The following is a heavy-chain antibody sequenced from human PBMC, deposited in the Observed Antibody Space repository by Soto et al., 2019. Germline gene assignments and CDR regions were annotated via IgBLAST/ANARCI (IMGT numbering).Heavy chain of an antibody. CDR2: MNPNSGNT. CDR3: ARGRRKAYSGYDYWFDP. Sequence: ASVKVSCNASGSTFTSYDINWVRQAPGQGLEWMGWMNPNSGNTGYAQKFQGRVTMTRNTSISTAYMELSSLRSEDTAVYYCARGRRKAYSGYDYWFDPWGQGTLVTVSS. CDR1: GSTFTSYD. V-gene: IGHV1-8*01. J-gene: IGHJ5*02. D-gene: IGHD5-12*01.